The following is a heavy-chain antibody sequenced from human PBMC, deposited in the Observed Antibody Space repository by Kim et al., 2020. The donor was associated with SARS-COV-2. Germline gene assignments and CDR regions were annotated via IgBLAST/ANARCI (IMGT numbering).Heavy chain of an antibody. CDR1: GFTFSNAW. J-gene: IGHJ1*01. CDR3: TTDLCSGGSCYSVAYFQH. V-gene: IGHV3-15*01. CDR2: IKSKTDGGTT. Sequence: GGSLRLSCAASGFTFSNAWMSWVRQAPGKGLEWVGRIKSKTDGGTTDYAAPVKGRFTISRDDSKNTLYLQMNSVKTEDTAVYYCTTDLCSGGSCYSVAYFQHWGQGTLVTVSS. D-gene: IGHD2-15*01.